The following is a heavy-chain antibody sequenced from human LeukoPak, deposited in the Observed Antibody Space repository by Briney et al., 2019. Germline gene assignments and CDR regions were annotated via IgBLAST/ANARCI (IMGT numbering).Heavy chain of an antibody. CDR1: GFTFSSYA. D-gene: IGHD2-15*01. V-gene: IGHV3-23*01. CDR3: AKDRSAGAFDF. Sequence: GGSLRLSCAASGFTFSSYAMSWVRQAPGKGLEWVSAISGSGGSTYYADSVKGRFTISRDKSKSTLYLQMNRLRAEDTAVYYCAKDRSAGAFDFWGQGTMVTLSS. CDR2: ISGSGGST. J-gene: IGHJ3*01.